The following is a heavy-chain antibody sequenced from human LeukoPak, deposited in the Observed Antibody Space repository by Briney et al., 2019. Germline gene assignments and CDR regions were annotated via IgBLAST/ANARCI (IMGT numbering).Heavy chain of an antibody. D-gene: IGHD2-8*01. V-gene: IGHV1-2*02. J-gene: IGHJ3*02. Sequence: ASVKVSCKASAYTFTGYYLHWVRQAPGQGPVWVGWIDPNNGDTDYAQEFQGRVTMTRVRSISTAYMELSRLTSDDTAVYYCARRSRNGLDAFDIWGQGTMVTVSS. CDR2: IDPNNGDT. CDR1: AYTFTGYY. CDR3: ARRSRNGLDAFDI.